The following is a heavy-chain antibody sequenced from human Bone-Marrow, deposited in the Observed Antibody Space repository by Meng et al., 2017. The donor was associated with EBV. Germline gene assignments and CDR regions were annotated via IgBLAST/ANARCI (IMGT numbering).Heavy chain of an antibody. V-gene: IGHV7-4-1*02. CDR1: GYIFSSNA. CDR2: INTKNGNP. CDR3: TREATSDDY. J-gene: IGHJ4*02. Sequence: QVQLVQSGSELKKPGASVNVSCKASGYIFSSNAMNWVRQAPGQGLQWKGWINTKNGNPTYAQGFKGRFVFSLDTSVSTAYLQINSLRTEDTTVYYCTREATSDDYWGQGTLVTVYS.